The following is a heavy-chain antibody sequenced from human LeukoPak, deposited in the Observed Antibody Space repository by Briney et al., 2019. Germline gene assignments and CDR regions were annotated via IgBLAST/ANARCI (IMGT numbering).Heavy chain of an antibody. CDR1: GYTXIGYY. J-gene: IGHJ5*02. CDR3: AGPWDQVGFDP. D-gene: IGHD1-26*01. V-gene: IGHV1-2*02. Sequence: ASVNVSCKACGYTXIGYYLHWVGQAPGQGLEWMGWIYHKTGGTSYAQKYQGRVTMTRDTTISTAYMELIGLRSDDTAVYYCAGPWDQVGFDPWGQGTLVSVSS. CDR2: IYHKTGGT.